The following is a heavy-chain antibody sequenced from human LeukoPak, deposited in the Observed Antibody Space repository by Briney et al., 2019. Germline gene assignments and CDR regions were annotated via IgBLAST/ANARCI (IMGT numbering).Heavy chain of an antibody. CDR3: AREGPTHFDY. CDR1: GYTFTSYD. V-gene: IGHV1-8*01. CDR2: MNPKSGNT. J-gene: IGHJ4*02. Sequence: ASVKVSCKASGYTFTSYDINWVRQATGQGLEWMGWMNPKSGNTGYAQKFKGRVTMNRNTSISTAYMELSSLRSEDTAVYYCAREGPTHFDYWGQGTLVTVSS.